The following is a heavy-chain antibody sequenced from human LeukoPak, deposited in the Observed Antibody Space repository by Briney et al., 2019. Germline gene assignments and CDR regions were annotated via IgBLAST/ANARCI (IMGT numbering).Heavy chain of an antibody. CDR1: GFAFSSYG. D-gene: IGHD3-10*01. Sequence: PGRSLRLSCAASGFAFSSYGMHWVRQPPGKGLEWIANIYFRGSSSYNPSLKSRITMSVDPSQNQYSLKLNSVTATDTAVYFCARRLHGSGNFDYWGQGILVTVSS. CDR3: ARRLHGSGNFDY. V-gene: IGHV4-59*04. CDR2: IYFRGSS. J-gene: IGHJ4*02.